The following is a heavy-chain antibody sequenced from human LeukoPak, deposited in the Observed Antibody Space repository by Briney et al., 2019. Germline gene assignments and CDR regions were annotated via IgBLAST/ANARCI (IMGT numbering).Heavy chain of an antibody. Sequence: GGSLRLSCAASGFTFSSYWMSWVRQAPGKGLEWVANIKQDGSEKYYVDSVKGRFTIFRDNAKNSLYLQMNSLRAEDTAVYYCARGNYDILTGYYSVYYYYMDVWGKGTTVTVSS. D-gene: IGHD3-9*01. CDR2: IKQDGSEK. CDR3: ARGNYDILTGYYSVYYYYMDV. V-gene: IGHV3-7*01. J-gene: IGHJ6*03. CDR1: GFTFSSYW.